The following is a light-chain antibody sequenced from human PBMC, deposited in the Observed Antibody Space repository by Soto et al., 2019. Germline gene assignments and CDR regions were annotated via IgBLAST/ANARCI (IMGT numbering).Light chain of an antibody. CDR3: QQFGSSPYT. CDR1: QSLSGNY. CDR2: GTS. J-gene: IGKJ2*01. Sequence: EIVLTQSPDTLSMSLGESATLSCRASQSLSGNYLAWYQHKPGQAPRLLIHGTSSRATGIPDRFSGSGSGTDFTLTIRRLEPEDFVVYYCQQFGSSPYTLGQGTKLEIK. V-gene: IGKV3-20*01.